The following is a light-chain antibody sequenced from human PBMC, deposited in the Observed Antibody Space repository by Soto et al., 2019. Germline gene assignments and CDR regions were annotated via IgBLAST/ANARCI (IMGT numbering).Light chain of an antibody. CDR1: QSVRSN. V-gene: IGKV3-15*01. J-gene: IGKJ1*01. CDR2: GAS. CDR3: QHYSNWPPWT. Sequence: EIVMTQSPATLSVSPRERATLSCRASQSVRSNLAWYQQTPGQAPRRLIYGASTRATGIPARFSGSGSGTEFTLTISSLQSEDFAVYYCQHYSNWPPWTFGQGTKVEIK.